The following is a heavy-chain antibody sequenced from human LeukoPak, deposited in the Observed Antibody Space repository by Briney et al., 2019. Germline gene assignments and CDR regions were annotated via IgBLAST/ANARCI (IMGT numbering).Heavy chain of an antibody. CDR1: GFTFSAYA. Sequence: GGSLRLSCEASGFTFSAYAMTWVRQAPGKGLEWVSSIGSDNKPHYSESVKGRFAISRDNSKNTLYLQMNGLRAEDTAVYYCANLLSSGSSRDRWGQGTLVTVSS. CDR3: ANLLSSGSSRDR. V-gene: IGHV3-23*05. CDR2: IGSDNKP. D-gene: IGHD1-26*01. J-gene: IGHJ4*02.